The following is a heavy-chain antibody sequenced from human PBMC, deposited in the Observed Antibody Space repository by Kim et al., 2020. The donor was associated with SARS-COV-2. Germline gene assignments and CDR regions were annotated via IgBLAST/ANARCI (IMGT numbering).Heavy chain of an antibody. CDR1: GFTFSSYA. V-gene: IGHV3-23*01. D-gene: IGHD3-10*01. CDR2: ISGSGGSA. Sequence: GGSLRLSCAASGFTFSSYAMSWVRQAPGKGLEWVSRISGSGGSAYYADSVKGRFTISRDNSNDTLYLQMNSLRAGDTAIYYCAKSWFGDSYVDYWGQGSL. J-gene: IGHJ4*02. CDR3: AKSWFGDSYVDY.